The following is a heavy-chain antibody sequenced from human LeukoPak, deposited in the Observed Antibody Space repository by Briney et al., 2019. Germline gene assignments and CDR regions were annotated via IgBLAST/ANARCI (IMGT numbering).Heavy chain of an antibody. CDR3: ARLGSEYGDYGRWFDP. V-gene: IGHV4-4*02. Sequence: NPSGTLSLTCAVSGGSISRSNWWSWVRQAPGKGLEWIGDVYHNGNTNDNPSLTSRVTISVDKSKNQFSLKLNSVTAADTAVYYCARLGSEYGDYGRWFDPWGQGTLVTVSS. CDR1: GGSISRSNW. J-gene: IGHJ5*02. D-gene: IGHD4-17*01. CDR2: VYHNGNT.